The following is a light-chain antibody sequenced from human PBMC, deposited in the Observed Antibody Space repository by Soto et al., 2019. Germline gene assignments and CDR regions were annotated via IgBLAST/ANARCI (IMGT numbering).Light chain of an antibody. CDR1: QTISSNY. CDR2: GTS. J-gene: IGKJ1*01. CDR3: QQYVSWT. V-gene: IGKV3-20*01. Sequence: DIVLTQSPGTLSVSPGERATLSCRTSQTISSNYLAWYQQKPGQPPSILIYGTSSSATGIPDRFSGSGSGTDFTLTISRLEPEDSAIYYCQQYVSWTFGQGTKVQIK.